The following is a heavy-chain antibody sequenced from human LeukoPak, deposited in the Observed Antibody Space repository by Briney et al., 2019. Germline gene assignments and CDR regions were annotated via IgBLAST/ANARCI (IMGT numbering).Heavy chain of an antibody. CDR2: INWNGGST. J-gene: IGHJ4*02. V-gene: IGHV3-20*04. CDR3: ARKGTRIVATIFDY. Sequence: GGSLRLSCAASGFTFDDYGMSWVRQAPGKGLAWVSGINWNGGSTGYADSVKGRFTISRDNAKNSLYLQMNSLRAEDTALYYCARKGTRIVATIFDYWGQGTLVTVSS. CDR1: GFTFDDYG. D-gene: IGHD5-12*01.